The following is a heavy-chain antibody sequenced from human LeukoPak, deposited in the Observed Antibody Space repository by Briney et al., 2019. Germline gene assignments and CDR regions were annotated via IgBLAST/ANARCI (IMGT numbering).Heavy chain of an antibody. J-gene: IGHJ4*02. D-gene: IGHD6-6*01. CDR2: IIPIFGTA. CDR1: GGTFSSYA. CDR3: ARSSIAARPFDY. V-gene: IGHV1-69*05. Sequence: SVKVSCKASGGTFSSYAISWVRQAPGLGLEWMGGIIPIFGTANYAQKFQGRVTITTDESTSTAYMELSSLRSEDTAVYYCARSSIAARPFDYWGQGTLVTVSS.